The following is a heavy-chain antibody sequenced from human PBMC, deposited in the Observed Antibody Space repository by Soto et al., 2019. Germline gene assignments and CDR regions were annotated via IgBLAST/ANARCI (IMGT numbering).Heavy chain of an antibody. CDR1: GYSFTAYY. CDR3: ARGVDTAMARDFTAFGY. CDR2: IIPIFGTA. J-gene: IGHJ4*02. D-gene: IGHD5-18*01. V-gene: IGHV1-69*13. Sequence: SVKVSCKASGYSFTAYYMHWVRQAPGQGLEWMGGIIPIFGTANYAQKFQGRVTITADESTSTAYMELSSLRSEDTAVYYCARGVDTAMARDFTAFGYWGQGTLVTVSS.